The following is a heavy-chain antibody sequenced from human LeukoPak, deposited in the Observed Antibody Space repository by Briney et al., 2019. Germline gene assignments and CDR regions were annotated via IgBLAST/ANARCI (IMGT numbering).Heavy chain of an antibody. V-gene: IGHV4-39*07. Sequence: SETLSLTCTVSGGSISSSSYYWGWIRQPPGKGLEWIGSIYYSGSTYYNPSLKSRVTISVDTSKNQFSLKLSSVTAADTAVYYCARAQMYSSSWYVAFDIWGQGTMVTVSS. J-gene: IGHJ3*02. CDR2: IYYSGST. CDR3: ARAQMYSSSWYVAFDI. CDR1: GGSISSSSYY. D-gene: IGHD6-13*01.